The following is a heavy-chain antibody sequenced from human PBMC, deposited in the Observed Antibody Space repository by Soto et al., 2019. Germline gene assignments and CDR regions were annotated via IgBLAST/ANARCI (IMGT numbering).Heavy chain of an antibody. Sequence: QEQLVQAGAEVKKPGSSVRISCRASGGTFSNDAVSWVRQAPGQGLQWMGGIIPIFGTTHYAQKFQGRVTMTADESTATAYMELRSVTSEDTAVYYGATGLRTGNYGMDVWGQGTAVTVSS. V-gene: IGHV1-69*01. J-gene: IGHJ6*02. CDR1: GGTFSNDA. CDR2: IIPIFGTT. CDR3: ATGLRTGNYGMDV. D-gene: IGHD3-10*01.